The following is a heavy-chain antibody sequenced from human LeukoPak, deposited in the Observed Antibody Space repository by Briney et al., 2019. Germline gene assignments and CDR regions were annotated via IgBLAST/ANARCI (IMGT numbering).Heavy chain of an antibody. CDR3: ARPPSIAAAGNAFDI. J-gene: IGHJ3*02. D-gene: IGHD6-13*01. CDR2: IDPSDSYT. Sequence: GESLKISCKGSGYSFTSYWISWVRQMPGKGLEWMGRIDPSDSYTNYSPSFQGHVTISADKSISTAYLQWSSLKAPDTAMYYCARPPSIAAAGNAFDIWGQGTMVTVSS. V-gene: IGHV5-10-1*01. CDR1: GYSFTSYW.